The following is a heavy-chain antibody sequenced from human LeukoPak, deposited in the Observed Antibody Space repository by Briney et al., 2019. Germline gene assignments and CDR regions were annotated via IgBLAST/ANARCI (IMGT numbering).Heavy chain of an antibody. J-gene: IGHJ6*03. Sequence: ASVKASCKASGYTFTSYDINWVRQATGQGLEWMGWMNPNSGNTGYAQKFQGRVTITRNTSISTAYMELSSLRSEDTAVYYCARGSSGYDYDYYYYYMDVWGKGTTVTVSS. D-gene: IGHD5-12*01. V-gene: IGHV1-8*03. CDR2: MNPNSGNT. CDR3: ARGSSGYDYDYYYYYMDV. CDR1: GYTFTSYD.